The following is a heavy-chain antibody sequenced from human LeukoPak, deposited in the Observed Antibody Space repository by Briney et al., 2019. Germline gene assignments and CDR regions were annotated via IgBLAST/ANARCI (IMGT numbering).Heavy chain of an antibody. J-gene: IGHJ6*03. CDR3: ARGSRRIVGATYYYYYMDV. V-gene: IGHV4-59*01. Sequence: SETLSLTCTVSGGSISSYYWSWIRQPPGKGLEWIGYIYYSGSTNYNPSLKSRVTISVDTSKNQFSLKLSSVTAADTAVYYCARGSRRIVGATYYYYYMDVWGKGTTVTISS. CDR2: IYYSGST. CDR1: GGSISSYY. D-gene: IGHD1-26*01.